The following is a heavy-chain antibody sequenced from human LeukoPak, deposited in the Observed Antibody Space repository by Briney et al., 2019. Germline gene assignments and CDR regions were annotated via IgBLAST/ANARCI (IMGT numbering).Heavy chain of an antibody. J-gene: IGHJ4*02. CDR3: ARNPTVYDFWSGSGPPYYFDY. Sequence: TLSLTCTVSGGSISSGGYYWSWIRQHPGKGLEWIGYIYYSGSTYYNPSLKSRVTISVDTSKNQFSLKLSSVTAADTAVYYCARNPTVYDFWSGSGPPYYFDYWGQGTLVTVSS. CDR1: GGSISSGGYY. CDR2: IYYSGST. V-gene: IGHV4-31*03. D-gene: IGHD3-3*01.